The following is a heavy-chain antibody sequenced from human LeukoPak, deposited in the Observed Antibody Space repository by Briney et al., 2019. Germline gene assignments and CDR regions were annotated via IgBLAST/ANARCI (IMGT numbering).Heavy chain of an antibody. CDR1: GYTFTSYG. V-gene: IGHV1-18*01. CDR3: ARGLDYCSSTSCYRGGIWFDP. Sequence: GASVKVSCKASGYTFTSYGISWVRQAPGQGLEWMGWISAYNGNTNYAQQLQGRFTMTTDTSTSTAYMELRSLRSDDTAVYYCARGLDYCSSTSCYRGGIWFDPWGQGTLVTVSS. J-gene: IGHJ5*02. CDR2: ISAYNGNT. D-gene: IGHD2-2*02.